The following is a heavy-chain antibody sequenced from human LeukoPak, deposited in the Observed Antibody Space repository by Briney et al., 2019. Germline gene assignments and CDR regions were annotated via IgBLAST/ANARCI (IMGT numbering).Heavy chain of an antibody. CDR2: ISGSGGST. J-gene: IGHJ4*02. V-gene: IGHV3-23*01. CDR1: GFTFSSYA. D-gene: IGHD3-16*01. Sequence: GGSLRLSCAASGFTFSSYAMSWVRQAPGKGLGWVSAISGSGGSTYYADSVKGRFTISRDNSKNTLYLQMNSLRAEDTAVYYCAKSGGSWTNYFDYWGQGTLVTVSS. CDR3: AKSGGSWTNYFDY.